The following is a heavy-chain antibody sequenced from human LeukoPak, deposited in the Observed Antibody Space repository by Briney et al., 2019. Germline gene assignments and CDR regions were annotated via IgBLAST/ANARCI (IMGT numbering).Heavy chain of an antibody. J-gene: IGHJ4*02. CDR1: GGSISSYY. CDR3: ARVLEYYYDSSGYPDY. CDR2: IYYSGST. Sequence: SETLSLTCTVSGGSISSYYWSWIRQPPGKGLEWIGYIYYSGSTNYNPSLKSRVTISVDTSKNQFSLKLSSVTAADTAVYYCARVLEYYYDSSGYPDYWGQGTLVTVSS. D-gene: IGHD3-22*01. V-gene: IGHV4-59*01.